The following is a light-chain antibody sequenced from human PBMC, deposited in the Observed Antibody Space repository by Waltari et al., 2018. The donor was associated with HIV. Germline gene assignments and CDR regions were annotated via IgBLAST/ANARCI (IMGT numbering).Light chain of an antibody. CDR3: QSADSSGTYPVV. V-gene: IGLV3-25*03. J-gene: IGLJ2*01. CDR2: KDS. CDR1: ALPKQY. Sequence: SYELTQPPSVSVSPGPTARITCSGDALPKQYAYWSQQKPGQAPVVVIYKDSERASGIPERFSGSSSGTTVTLTISGVQAEDEADYYCQSADSSGTYPVVFGGGTKLTVL.